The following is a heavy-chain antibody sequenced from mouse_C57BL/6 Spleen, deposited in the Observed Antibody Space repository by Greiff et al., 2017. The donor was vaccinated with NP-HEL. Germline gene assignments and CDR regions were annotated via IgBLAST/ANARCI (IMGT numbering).Heavy chain of an antibody. J-gene: IGHJ4*01. CDR1: GFTFTDYY. Sequence: EVQLQESGGGLVQPGGSLSLSCAASGFTFTDYYMSWVRQPPGKALEWLGFIRNKANGYTTEYSASVKGRFTISSDNSQSILYLQMNALRAEDSATYYCARYGYYYGSSYEAMDYWGQGTSVTVSS. CDR2: IRNKANGYTT. CDR3: ARYGYYYGSSYEAMDY. V-gene: IGHV7-3*01. D-gene: IGHD1-1*01.